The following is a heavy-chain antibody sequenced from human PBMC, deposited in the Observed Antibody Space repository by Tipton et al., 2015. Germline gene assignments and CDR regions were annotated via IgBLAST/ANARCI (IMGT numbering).Heavy chain of an antibody. CDR1: GGSVSSANYY. J-gene: IGHJ5*02. D-gene: IGHD3-22*01. CDR3: ARCSDYYDSSGFWYNWFDP. Sequence: TLSLTCTVSGGSVSSANYYWSWIRQPPGKGLEWIGYIYHSGNTYYNPSLESRVTISVDTSKNQFSLKLSSVTAADTAFYYCARCSDYYDSSGFWYNWFDPWGQGTLVTVSS. V-gene: IGHV4-61*01. CDR2: IYHSGNT.